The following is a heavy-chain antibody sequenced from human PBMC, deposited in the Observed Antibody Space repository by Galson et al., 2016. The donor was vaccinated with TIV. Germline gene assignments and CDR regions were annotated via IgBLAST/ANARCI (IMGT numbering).Heavy chain of an antibody. D-gene: IGHD4-17*01. CDR2: IGGYSGNT. CDR1: GYTFSSYS. V-gene: IGHV1-18*04. Sequence: SVKVSCKASGYTFSSYSINWVRQAPGQGLEWMGWIGGYSGNTNYAQKFQGRVTMTTDTSTGTAYMELRSLRSDDTAVYYCARGATVTPYSFFDYWGQGTLVTVFS. J-gene: IGHJ4*02. CDR3: ARGATVTPYSFFDY.